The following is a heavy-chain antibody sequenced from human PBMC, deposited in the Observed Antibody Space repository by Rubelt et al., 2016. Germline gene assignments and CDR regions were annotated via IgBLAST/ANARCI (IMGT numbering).Heavy chain of an antibody. D-gene: IGHD1-26*01. V-gene: IGHV4-34*01. CDR3: ARNPSGSYLPDNWFDP. J-gene: IGHJ5*02. CDR2: INDGGST. CDR1: GGSFSGYY. Sequence: QVQLQQWGAGLLKPSETLSLTCAVYGGSFSGYYWSWIRQPPGKGLEWIGEINDGGSTNFNPSLKSRVSMSVDNLKNQFSLKVTSVTAPRTAVYYGARNPSGSYLPDNWFDPWGQGSLVTVSS.